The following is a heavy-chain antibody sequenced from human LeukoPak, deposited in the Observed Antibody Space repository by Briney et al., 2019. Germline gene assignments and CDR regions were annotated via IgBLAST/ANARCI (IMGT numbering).Heavy chain of an antibody. CDR2: IYYSGST. V-gene: IGHV4-59*01. D-gene: IGHD3-9*01. CDR3: ARGLWNILTGYYIDY. Sequence: SETLSLTCTVSGGSISSYYWSWIRQPPRKGLEWIAYIYYSGSTNYNPSLKSRVTISVDTSKKQFSLKLSSVTAADTAVYYCARGLWNILTGYYIDYWGQGTLVTVSS. CDR1: GGSISSYY. J-gene: IGHJ4*02.